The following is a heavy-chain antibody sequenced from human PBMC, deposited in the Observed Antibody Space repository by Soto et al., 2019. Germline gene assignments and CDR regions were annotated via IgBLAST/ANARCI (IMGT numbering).Heavy chain of an antibody. Sequence: SETLSLTCAVYGGSFSGYYLSWIRQPPGKGLEWIGEINHSGSTNYNPSLKSRVTISVDTSKNQFSLKLSSVTAADTAVYYCARGKWLRSSFDPWGQGTLVTVSS. D-gene: IGHD5-12*01. V-gene: IGHV4-34*01. J-gene: IGHJ5*02. CDR1: GGSFSGYY. CDR2: INHSGST. CDR3: ARGKWLRSSFDP.